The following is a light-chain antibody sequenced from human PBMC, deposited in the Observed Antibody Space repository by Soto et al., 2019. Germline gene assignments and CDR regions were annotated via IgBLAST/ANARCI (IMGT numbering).Light chain of an antibody. Sequence: DIQMTQSPSSLSASVGDRVTITCRASQSISNYLNWYQQKPGEAPKLLIYAASSLQSGVPSRFSGRGSGTDFTLTISSLQPEDFATYYCQQSYNTPFTFGQGTRLEIK. CDR2: AAS. CDR1: QSISNY. J-gene: IGKJ5*01. V-gene: IGKV1-39*01. CDR3: QQSYNTPFT.